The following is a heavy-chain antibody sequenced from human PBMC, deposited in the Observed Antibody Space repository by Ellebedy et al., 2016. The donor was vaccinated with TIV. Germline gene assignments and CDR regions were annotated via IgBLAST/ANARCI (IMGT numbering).Heavy chain of an antibody. CDR1: GYSFTTYW. Sequence: GESLKISCKGSGYSFTTYWIAWVRQMPGKGLEWMGAIYPGDSETRYSPSFQGQVTISADKSISTAYVHWSSLKASDTAMYYCATYYNTSHYHHEAFDIWGGGTMVTVSS. CDR3: ATYYNTSHYHHEAFDI. J-gene: IGHJ3*02. CDR2: IYPGDSET. V-gene: IGHV5-51*01. D-gene: IGHD3-22*01.